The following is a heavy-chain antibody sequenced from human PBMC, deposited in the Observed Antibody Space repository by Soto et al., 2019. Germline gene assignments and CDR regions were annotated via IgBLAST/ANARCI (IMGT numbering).Heavy chain of an antibody. Sequence: PSETLSLTCTVSGASIGSGDFYWSWIRQSPGKGLEWLGYIYYNELSSSESTHYNSSLKSRVSISVDTSKNQFSLTRRSMTAADTAVYYCARTGPSYYYHNSGSPGDYWGQGTLVTVSS. D-gene: IGHD3-22*01. J-gene: IGHJ4*02. CDR2: IYYNELSSSEST. CDR3: ARTGPSYYYHNSGSPGDY. CDR1: GASIGSGDFY. V-gene: IGHV4-30-4*08.